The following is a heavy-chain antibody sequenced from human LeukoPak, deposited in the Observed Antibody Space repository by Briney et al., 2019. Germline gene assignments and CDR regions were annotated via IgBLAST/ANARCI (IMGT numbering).Heavy chain of an antibody. Sequence: GGSLRLSCAASGFTFSSYAMSWVRQAPGKGLEWVSAISGSGGSTYYADSVKGRFTISRDDSKNTLYLQMNSLRAEDTAVYYCAKDYYDYIWGSYRGYFDYWGQGTLVTVSS. CDR1: GFTFSSYA. CDR2: ISGSGGST. V-gene: IGHV3-23*01. CDR3: AKDYYDYIWGSYRGYFDY. J-gene: IGHJ4*02. D-gene: IGHD3-16*02.